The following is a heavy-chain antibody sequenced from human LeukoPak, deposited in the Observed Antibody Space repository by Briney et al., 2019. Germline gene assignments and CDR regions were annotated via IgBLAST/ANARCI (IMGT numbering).Heavy chain of an antibody. V-gene: IGHV3-30*18. CDR1: GFTFSSYG. CDR3: AKDLPPDY. D-gene: IGHD5/OR15-5a*01. Sequence: PGRSLRLYCAASGFTFSSYGMQWVRQAPGKGLEWVAVISYDGSNKYYADSVKGRFTISRDNSKNTLYLQMNSLRAEDTAVYYCAKDLPPDYWGQGTLVTVSS. J-gene: IGHJ4*02. CDR2: ISYDGSNK.